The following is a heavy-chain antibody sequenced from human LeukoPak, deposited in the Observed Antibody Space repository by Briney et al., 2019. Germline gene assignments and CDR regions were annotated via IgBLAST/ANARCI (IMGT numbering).Heavy chain of an antibody. V-gene: IGHV5-51*01. CDR2: IYPGDSDT. D-gene: IGHD2-8*01. CDR3: ARRMATRTYYFDF. Sequence: GESLKISCKGSGYSFTSYWIGWVRQMPGKGLEWMGIIYPGDSDTRYSPSFHGQATISADKSISTAYLQWSSLRASDTAMYYCARRMATRTYYFDFWGQGTLVTVSS. J-gene: IGHJ4*02. CDR1: GYSFTSYW.